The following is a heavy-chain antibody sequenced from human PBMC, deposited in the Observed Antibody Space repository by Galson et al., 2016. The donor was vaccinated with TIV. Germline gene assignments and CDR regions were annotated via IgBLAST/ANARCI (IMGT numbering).Heavy chain of an antibody. CDR3: ARVATFVDAFDL. CDR1: GFTFSNAW. D-gene: IGHD3-16*01. V-gene: IGHV3-7*04. J-gene: IGHJ3*01. CDR2: INPDGSTK. Sequence: SLRLSCAVSGFTFSNAWMTWVRQAPGRGLEWVANINPDGSTKNYVDSVKGRFTISRDNAKNSLFLQMNSLRAEDTAVYFCARVATFVDAFDLWGQGTVVTVS.